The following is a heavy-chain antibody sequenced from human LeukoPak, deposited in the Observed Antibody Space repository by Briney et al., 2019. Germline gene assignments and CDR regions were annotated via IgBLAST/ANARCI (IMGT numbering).Heavy chain of an antibody. CDR3: ATAIRKYSSGWYPFDY. CDR2: IYTSGST. CDR1: GGSISSGSYY. Sequence: PSQTLSLTCTVSGGSISSGSYYWSWIRQPAGKGLEWIGRIYTSGSTNYNPSLKSRVTISVDTSKNQFSLQLSSVTAADTAVYYCATAIRKYSSGWYPFDYWGQGTLVTVSS. V-gene: IGHV4-61*02. J-gene: IGHJ4*02. D-gene: IGHD6-19*01.